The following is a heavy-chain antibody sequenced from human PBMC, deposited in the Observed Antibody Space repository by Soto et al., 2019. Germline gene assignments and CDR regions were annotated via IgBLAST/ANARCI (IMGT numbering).Heavy chain of an antibody. V-gene: IGHV1-2*04. J-gene: IGHJ4*02. CDR3: ASAAVTGTAGLDF. CDR2: INPKSGGT. CDR1: GYSFTDYH. Sequence: ASVKVSCKASGYSFTDYHVHWVRQAPGQGLEWLGRINPKSGGTSTAQKFQGWVTMTRDTSINTAYMDLTRLRSDDTAVYYCASAAVTGTAGLDFWGQGTQVTVSS. D-gene: IGHD6-19*01.